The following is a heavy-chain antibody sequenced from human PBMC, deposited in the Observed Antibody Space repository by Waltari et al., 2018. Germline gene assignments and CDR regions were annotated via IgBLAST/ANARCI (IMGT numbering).Heavy chain of an antibody. D-gene: IGHD5-18*01. CDR2: IYYSGST. V-gene: IGHV4-31*03. CDR3: ARRENVDTAMDYYYYGMDV. J-gene: IGHJ6*02. CDR1: GGSISSGGYY. Sequence: QVQLQESGPGLVKPSQTLSLTCTVSGGSISSGGYYWSWIRQHPGKGLEWIGYIYYSGSTYYNPSLKSRVTISVDTSKNQFSLKLSSVTAADTAVYYCARRENVDTAMDYYYYGMDVWGQGTTVTVSS.